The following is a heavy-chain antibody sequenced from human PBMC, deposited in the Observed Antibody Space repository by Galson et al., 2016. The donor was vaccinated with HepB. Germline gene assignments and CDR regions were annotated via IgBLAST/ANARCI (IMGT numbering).Heavy chain of an antibody. CDR3: ARLMTTVYFYGLDV. CDR1: GGSFSNYA. D-gene: IGHD4-11*01. J-gene: IGHJ6*02. V-gene: IGHV1-69*13. CDR2: IVPISGTP. Sequence: SVKVSCKASGGSFSNYAITWVRQAPGQGLEWMGGIVPISGTPNYAQKFQGRITITADGSTSAVYMELGSLRSDDTAVYYCARLMTTVYFYGLDVWGQGTTVTVSS.